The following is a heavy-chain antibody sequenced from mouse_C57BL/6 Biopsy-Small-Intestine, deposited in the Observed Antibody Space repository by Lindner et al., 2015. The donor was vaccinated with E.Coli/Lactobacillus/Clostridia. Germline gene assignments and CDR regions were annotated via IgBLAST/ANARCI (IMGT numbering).Heavy chain of an antibody. CDR1: GYTFTDYW. CDR2: INPSDIYT. V-gene: IGHV1-7*01. D-gene: IGHD2-1*01. CDR3: ARTGNFAYFDY. J-gene: IGHJ2*02. Sequence: VQLQESGAELAKPGASVKLSCKASGYTFTDYWMHWVKQRPGQGLEWIGFINPSDIYTKYNQKFKDKATLTADKSSNTAYMQLSSLTYEDSAVYYCARTGNFAYFDYWGQGTSLTVSS.